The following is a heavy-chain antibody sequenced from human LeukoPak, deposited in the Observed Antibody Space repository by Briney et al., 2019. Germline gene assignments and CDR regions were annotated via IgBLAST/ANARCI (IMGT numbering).Heavy chain of an antibody. Sequence: SETLSLTCTVSGGSISSGGYYWSWIRQHPGKGLEWIGYIYYSGSTYYNPSLKSRVTISVDTSKNQFSLKLSSVTAADTAVYYCARDLGYCSSTSCRYFDYWGQGTLVTVSS. CDR2: IYYSGST. CDR3: ARDLGYCSSTSCRYFDY. J-gene: IGHJ4*02. V-gene: IGHV4-31*03. CDR1: GGSISSGGYY. D-gene: IGHD2-2*01.